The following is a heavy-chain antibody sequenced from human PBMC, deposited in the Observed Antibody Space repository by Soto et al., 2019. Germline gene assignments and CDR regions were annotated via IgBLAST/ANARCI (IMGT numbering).Heavy chain of an antibody. CDR1: GFMFRNHA. J-gene: IGHJ4*02. CDR2: ISFDGGND. CDR3: ARDSVDVTKMVFVSPLDS. D-gene: IGHD2-8*01. Sequence: QVYLVESGGGVVQPGRSLRLSCAASGFMFRNHAMHWVRQAPGKGLDWVAVISFDGGNDFYADSVTGRFTISRDNSRNTLYLQMDRLRPEDTAVYYCARDSVDVTKMVFVSPLDSWGQGALVTVSS. V-gene: IGHV3-30-3*01.